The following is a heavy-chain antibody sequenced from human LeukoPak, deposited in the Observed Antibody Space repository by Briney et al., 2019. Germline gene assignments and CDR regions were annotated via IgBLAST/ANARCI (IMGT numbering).Heavy chain of an antibody. Sequence: ASVTVSCKASGYTFTSYGISWVRQAPGQGLEWMGWISAYNGNTNYAQKLQGRVTMTTDTSTSTAYMELRSLRSDDTAVYYCAREGSIAGIYYFDYWGQGTLVTVSS. CDR1: GYTFTSYG. V-gene: IGHV1-18*01. CDR3: AREGSIAGIYYFDY. D-gene: IGHD6-6*01. CDR2: ISAYNGNT. J-gene: IGHJ4*02.